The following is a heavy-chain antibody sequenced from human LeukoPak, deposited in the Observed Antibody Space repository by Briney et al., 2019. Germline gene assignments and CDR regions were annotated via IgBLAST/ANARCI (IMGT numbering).Heavy chain of an antibody. V-gene: IGHV4-39*07. CDR1: GGSISSGDYY. J-gene: IGHJ6*02. CDR2: INHSGST. Sequence: SETLSLTCTVSGGSISSGDYYWSWIRQHPAKGLEWIGEINHSGSTNYNPSLKSRVTISVDTSKNQFSLKLSSVTAADTAVYYCARGRATYYYYGMDVWGQGTTVTVSS. CDR3: ARGRATYYYYGMDV.